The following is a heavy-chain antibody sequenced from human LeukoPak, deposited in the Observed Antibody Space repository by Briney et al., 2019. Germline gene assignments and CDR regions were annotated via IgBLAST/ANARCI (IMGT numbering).Heavy chain of an antibody. V-gene: IGHV1-8*02. CDR1: GYTFTSYG. D-gene: IGHD3-9*01. Sequence: ASVKVSCKASGYTFTSYGINWVRQATGQGLEWMGWMNPNSGNTGYAQKFQGRVTMTRNTSISTAYMELSSLRSEDTAVYYCARSPHILTGENFDYWGQGTLVTVSS. J-gene: IGHJ4*02. CDR3: ARSPHILTGENFDY. CDR2: MNPNSGNT.